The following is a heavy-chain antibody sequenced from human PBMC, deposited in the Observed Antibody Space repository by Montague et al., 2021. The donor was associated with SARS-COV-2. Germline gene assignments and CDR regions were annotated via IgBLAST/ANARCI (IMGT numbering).Heavy chain of an antibody. CDR2: ISYDGGKK. J-gene: IGHJ4*02. Sequence: SLRLSCAASGFTFRGYAMHRVRQAPGKGLEWVAFISYDGGKKFYADSVKGRFTISRDNSKNTLHLQMNSLKAEDTAVYYCAREGYTSGWYPSYYFDYWGQGTPVTVSS. D-gene: IGHD6-19*01. V-gene: IGHV3-30*04. CDR1: GFTFRGYA. CDR3: AREGYTSGWYPSYYFDY.